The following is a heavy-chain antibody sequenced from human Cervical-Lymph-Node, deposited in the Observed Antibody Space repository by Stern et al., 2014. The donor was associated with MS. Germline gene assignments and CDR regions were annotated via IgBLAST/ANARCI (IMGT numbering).Heavy chain of an antibody. V-gene: IGHV1-2*02. CDR3: ARERHSMDV. CDR2: IDPNSGGT. Sequence: VQLVRSGAEVKKPGASVKVSCKASGYSFTAYYMHWVRQAPGKGLEWMGLIDPNSGGTKSAQNFQGRVTMTRDTSISTFYMELSGLTSDDTAVFYCARERHSMDVWGQGTTVTVSS. J-gene: IGHJ6*02. CDR1: GYSFTAYY.